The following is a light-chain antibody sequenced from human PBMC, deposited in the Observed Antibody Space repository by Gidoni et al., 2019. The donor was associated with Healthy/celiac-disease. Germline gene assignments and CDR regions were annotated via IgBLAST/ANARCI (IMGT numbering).Light chain of an antibody. V-gene: IGKV1-5*03. CDR1: QSISSW. CDR2: TAS. J-gene: IGKJ1*01. Sequence: DIQMSKSPSTLSASVGDRVTITCRASQSISSWLAWYQQKPGKAPQLLIYTASSLESGVPSRFSGSGSGTDFTLTISSLQPDDFATYYCQQYTSYSWTFGQGTKVEIK. CDR3: QQYTSYSWT.